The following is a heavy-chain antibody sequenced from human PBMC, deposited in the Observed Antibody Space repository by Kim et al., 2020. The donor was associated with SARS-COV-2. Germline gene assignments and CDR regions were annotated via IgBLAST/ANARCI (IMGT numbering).Heavy chain of an antibody. V-gene: IGHV3-23*01. CDR3: AKHWGSGTYYNYFDY. Sequence: GGSLRLSCAGSGFIFSNYAVSWGRQAPGKGLERVSAISGSGDRTFYTDSVRGRVSISRDNSKNTVYLQLNGLRVEDAALYCCAKHWGSGTYYNYFDYWGQRSLVTVSS. D-gene: IGHD3-10*01. J-gene: IGHJ4*02. CDR2: ISGSGDRT. CDR1: GFIFSNYA.